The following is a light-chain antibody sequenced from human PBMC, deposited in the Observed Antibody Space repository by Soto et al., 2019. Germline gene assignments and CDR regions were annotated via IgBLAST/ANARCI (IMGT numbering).Light chain of an antibody. V-gene: IGKV3-15*01. CDR1: QSVSSN. CDR2: GAS. Sequence: IVITQYSAPLSVAPGERATLSCRASQSVSSNLAWYQQKPGQAPRLLIYGASTRATSIPARFSGSGSGAEFTLTISSLQSEDFAVYYCQQYNNWPITFGQGTRLEIK. J-gene: IGKJ5*01. CDR3: QQYNNWPIT.